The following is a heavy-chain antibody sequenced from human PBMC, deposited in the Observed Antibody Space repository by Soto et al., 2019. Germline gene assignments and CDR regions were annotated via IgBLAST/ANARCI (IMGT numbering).Heavy chain of an antibody. D-gene: IGHD5-12*01. J-gene: IGHJ6*02. CDR3: ARGYDGWLQFVGYYGMDV. CDR1: GYTFTSYG. CDR2: ISAYNGNT. Sequence: RASVKVSCKASGYTFTSYGISWVRQAPGQGLEWMGWISAYNGNTNYAQELQGRVTMTTDTSTSTAYMELRSLRSDDTAVYYCARGYDGWLQFVGYYGMDVWGQGTTVIVSS. V-gene: IGHV1-18*04.